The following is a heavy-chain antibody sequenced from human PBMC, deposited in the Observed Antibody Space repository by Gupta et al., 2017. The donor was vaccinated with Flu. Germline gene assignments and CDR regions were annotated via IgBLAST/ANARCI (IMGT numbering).Heavy chain of an antibody. V-gene: IGHV6-1*01. CDR1: GDSVSSNSAA. Sequence: QVQLQQSGPGLVKPSELLSLTCVISGDSVSSNSAAWHWIRQSPSRGLEWLGRTYYRYKWYNDYAAAVKSRITINPDTSKNHFSLQLSLVTPEDTAMYYCARGSHNSDWKGGQGTLVTVSS. CDR3: ARGSHNSDWK. J-gene: IGHJ4*02. CDR2: TYYRYKWYN. D-gene: IGHD6-19*01.